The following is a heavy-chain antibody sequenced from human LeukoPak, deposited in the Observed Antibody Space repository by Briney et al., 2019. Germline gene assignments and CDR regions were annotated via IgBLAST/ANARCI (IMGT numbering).Heavy chain of an antibody. Sequence: GGSLRLSCAASGLTISSYWMTWVRQAPGKGLEWVANIKRDGSEKTYVDSVKGRFTISRDNAKNSLYLQMNSLRAEDTAVYYCARDGGTVTTIYWGQGTLVTVSS. CDR1: GLTISSYW. CDR2: IKRDGSEK. D-gene: IGHD4-11*01. V-gene: IGHV3-7*01. J-gene: IGHJ4*02. CDR3: ARDGGTVTTIY.